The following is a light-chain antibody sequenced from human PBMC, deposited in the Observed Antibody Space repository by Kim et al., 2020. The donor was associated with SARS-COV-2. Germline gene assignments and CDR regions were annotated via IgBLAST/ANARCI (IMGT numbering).Light chain of an antibody. CDR2: DVS. Sequence: GQSVNISCTGTSSDVGSYNYVSWYQQHPGKAPKVMIYDVSKRPSGVPDRFSGSKSGNTASLTISGLQADDEADYYCCSYAGTFTSLFGGGTQLTAL. CDR1: SSDVGSYNY. J-gene: IGLJ2*01. CDR3: CSYAGTFTSL. V-gene: IGLV2-11*03.